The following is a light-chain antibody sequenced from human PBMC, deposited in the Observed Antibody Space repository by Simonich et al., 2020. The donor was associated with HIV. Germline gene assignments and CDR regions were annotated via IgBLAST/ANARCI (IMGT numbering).Light chain of an antibody. CDR2: DVT. V-gene: IGLV2-11*01. J-gene: IGLJ2*01. Sequence: QSALTQPRSVSGSPGQSVTISCTGSSSAVGVSDYVSWYQQHPGKAPKLMIYDVTKRPSGVPDRFSGSKSGNTASLTISGLQAEDEADYYCCSYAGSSTLVFGGGTKLTVL. CDR1: SSAVGVSDY. CDR3: CSYAGSSTLV.